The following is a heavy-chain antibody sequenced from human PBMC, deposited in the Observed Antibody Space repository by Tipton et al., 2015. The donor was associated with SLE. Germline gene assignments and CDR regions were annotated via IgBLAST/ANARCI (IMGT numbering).Heavy chain of an antibody. D-gene: IGHD3-10*01. CDR3: ASLTYYYGSGSWPDAFDI. CDR1: GYSFTSYW. CDR2: IDPSDSYT. J-gene: IGHJ3*02. Sequence: QSGAEVKKPGESLRISCKGSGYSFTSYWISWVRQMPGKGLEWMGRIDPSDSYTNYSPSFQGHVTISADKSISTAYLQWSSLKASDTAMYYCASLTYYYGSGSWPDAFDIWGQGTMVTVSS. V-gene: IGHV5-10-1*01.